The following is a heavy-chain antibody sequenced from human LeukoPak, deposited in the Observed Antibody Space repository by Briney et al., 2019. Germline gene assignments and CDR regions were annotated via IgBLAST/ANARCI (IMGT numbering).Heavy chain of an antibody. CDR1: GFTFSSYG. Sequence: GGSLRLSCAASGFTFSSYGMHWVRQAPSKGLEWVAVISYDGSNKYYADSVKGRFTISRDNSKNTLYLQMNSLRAEDTAVYYCAKGRILYPDAFDIWGQGTMVTVSS. CDR3: AKGRILYPDAFDI. CDR2: ISYDGSNK. D-gene: IGHD2-8*01. V-gene: IGHV3-30*18. J-gene: IGHJ3*02.